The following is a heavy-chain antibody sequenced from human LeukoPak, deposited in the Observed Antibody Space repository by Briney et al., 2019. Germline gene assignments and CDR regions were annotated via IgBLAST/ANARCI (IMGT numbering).Heavy chain of an antibody. D-gene: IGHD6-13*01. Sequence: GGSLRLSCAASGFTFSSYGMHWVRQAPGKGLEWVAVISQDGSKIYYTDSVKGQFTISRDNPKNTLYLQRNSLRTEDTAVYYCAQDRGGEQQLIQGFAYWGQGTLVTVSS. CDR2: ISQDGSKI. CDR1: GFTFSSYG. V-gene: IGHV3-30*18. J-gene: IGHJ4*02. CDR3: AQDRGGEQQLIQGFAY.